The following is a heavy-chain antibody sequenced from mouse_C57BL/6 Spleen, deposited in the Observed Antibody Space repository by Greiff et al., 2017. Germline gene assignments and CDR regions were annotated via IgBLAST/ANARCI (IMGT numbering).Heavy chain of an antibody. CDR1: GYTFTSYW. Sequence: QVQLQQPGAELVKPGASVKMSCKASGYTFTSYWITWVKQRPGQGLEWIGDIYPGSGSTNYNEKFKSKATLTVDTSSSTAYMQLSSLTSEDSAVYYCARGGTNWDFYWYCDVWGTGTTVTVSS. CDR2: IYPGSGST. V-gene: IGHV1-55*01. CDR3: ARGGTNWDFYWYCDV. J-gene: IGHJ1*03. D-gene: IGHD4-1*01.